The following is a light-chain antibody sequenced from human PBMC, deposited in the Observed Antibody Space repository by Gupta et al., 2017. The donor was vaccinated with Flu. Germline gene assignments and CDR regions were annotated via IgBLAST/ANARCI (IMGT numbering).Light chain of an antibody. CDR1: QSVSTY. CDR2: DAS. J-gene: IGKJ2*01. V-gene: IGKV3-11*01. Sequence: EIELTQSPATLSLSPGERATLSCRASQSVSTYLAWYQKKPGQAPRLLIYDASNRATGIPARFSGSGSGTDVTLTISSVEPEDFAVYYCQKRSNWPPYTFGQGTRMEIK. CDR3: QKRSNWPPYT.